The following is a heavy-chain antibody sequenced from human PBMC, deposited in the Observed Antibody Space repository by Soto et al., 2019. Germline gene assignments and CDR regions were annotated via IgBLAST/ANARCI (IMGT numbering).Heavy chain of an antibody. CDR3: GKGKELGVVRYGLDA. CDR2: FGGDENYT. D-gene: IGHD3-3*01. J-gene: IGHJ6*02. CDR1: VFSVKRYW. Sequence: GTLRLSCGASVFSVKRYWMHWVRQAPGKGLVWLSRFGGDENYTDYADSVRRRFTISRDIAKNTIYLQMNSLRAEDTAVYYCGKGKELGVVRYGLDAWGQGTTVTVSS. V-gene: IGHV3-74*01.